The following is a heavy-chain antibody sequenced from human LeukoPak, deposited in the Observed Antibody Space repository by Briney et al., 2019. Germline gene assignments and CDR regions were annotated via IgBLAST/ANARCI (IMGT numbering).Heavy chain of an antibody. V-gene: IGHV3-7*01. CDR3: AREGSIVATIGYFDY. CDR1: GFTFSSYW. Sequence: PGGSLRLSCAASGFTFSSYWMSWVRQAPGKGLEWVANIKQDGSEKYYVDSVKGRFTISRDNAKNSLYLQMNSLRAEDTAVYYCAREGSIVATIGYFDYWGQGTLVTVSS. D-gene: IGHD5-12*01. CDR2: IKQDGSEK. J-gene: IGHJ4*02.